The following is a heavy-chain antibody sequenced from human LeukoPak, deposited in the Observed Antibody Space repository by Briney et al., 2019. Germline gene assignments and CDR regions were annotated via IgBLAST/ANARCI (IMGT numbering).Heavy chain of an antibody. Sequence: GGSLRLSCAASGFIFSSYWMSWVRQAPGKGLEWVANIKQDGSEKYYVDSVKGRFTVSRDNAKNSLYLQMNSLRAEDTAVYYCAKHGPYYYDSSGYYPAYFDYWGQGTLVTVSS. CDR2: IKQDGSEK. V-gene: IGHV3-7*03. CDR1: GFIFSSYW. J-gene: IGHJ4*02. D-gene: IGHD3-22*01. CDR3: AKHGPYYYDSSGYYPAYFDY.